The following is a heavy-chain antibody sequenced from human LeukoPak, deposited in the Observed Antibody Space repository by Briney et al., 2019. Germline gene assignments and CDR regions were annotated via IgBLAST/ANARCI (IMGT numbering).Heavy chain of an antibody. CDR2: IIPIFGTA. D-gene: IGHD6-19*01. V-gene: IGHV1-69*05. J-gene: IGHJ4*02. Sequence: SVEVSCKASGGTFSSYAISWVRQAPGQGLEWMGRIIPIFGTANYAQKFQGRVTITTDESTSTAYMELSSLRSEDTAVYYCAREAVAGRGPFDYWGQGTLVTVSS. CDR1: GGTFSSYA. CDR3: AREAVAGRGPFDY.